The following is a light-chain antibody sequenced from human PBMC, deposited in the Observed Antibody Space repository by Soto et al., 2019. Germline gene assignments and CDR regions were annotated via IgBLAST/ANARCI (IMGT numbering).Light chain of an antibody. Sequence: QSVLTQPPSASGTPGQRVAISCSGGSSDIGSNPVNWYLHLPGAAPKLLIYRDNQRPSGVPDRFSGSKSGTSASLTISGLQAEDEADYFCSAWDDSIYWPVFGGGTKLTVL. CDR3: SAWDDSIYWPV. V-gene: IGLV1-44*01. CDR2: RDN. J-gene: IGLJ2*01. CDR1: SSDIGSNP.